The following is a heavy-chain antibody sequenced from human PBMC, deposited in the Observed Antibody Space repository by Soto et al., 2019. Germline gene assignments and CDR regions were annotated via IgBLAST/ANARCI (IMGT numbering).Heavy chain of an antibody. CDR2: ISYDGGNK. D-gene: IGHD3-3*01. V-gene: IGHV3-30*18. J-gene: IGHJ4*02. CDR1: GFTFSNYG. Sequence: QVQLVESGGVVVQPGRSLRLSCAVSGFTFSNYGMHWVRQAPGKGLEWVAVISYDGGNKYYADSVKGRFTISRDNSKNTLYPHMISLRAEDTAVYDCAEGGALESINPYYLDYWGQGTLVTVSS. CDR3: AEGGALESINPYYLDY.